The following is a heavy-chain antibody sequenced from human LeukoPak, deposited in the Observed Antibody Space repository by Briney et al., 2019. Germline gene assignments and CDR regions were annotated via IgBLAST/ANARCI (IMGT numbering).Heavy chain of an antibody. D-gene: IGHD3/OR15-3a*01. CDR3: ARGVDENWFDP. Sequence: ASVKVSCKASGYTFTSYYMHWVRQAPGQGLEWMGIINPSGGSTSYAQKFQGRVTITRNNSISTAYMELSSLRSEDTAVYYCARGVDENWFDPWGQGTLVTVSS. J-gene: IGHJ5*02. V-gene: IGHV1-46*01. CDR1: GYTFTSYY. CDR2: INPSGGST.